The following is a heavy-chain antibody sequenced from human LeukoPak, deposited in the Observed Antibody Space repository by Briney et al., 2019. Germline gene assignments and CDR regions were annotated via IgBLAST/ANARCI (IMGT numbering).Heavy chain of an antibody. CDR3: AKVAERSTPPGLWDY. D-gene: IGHD1-1*01. CDR1: GFTFSSYW. Sequence: GGSLRLSCAASGFTFSSYWMSWVRQAPGKGLEWVANIKQDGSEKYYVDSVKGRFTISRDNAKNSLYLQMNSLRAEDTAVYYCAKVAERSTPPGLWDYWGQGTLVTVSS. V-gene: IGHV3-7*03. J-gene: IGHJ4*02. CDR2: IKQDGSEK.